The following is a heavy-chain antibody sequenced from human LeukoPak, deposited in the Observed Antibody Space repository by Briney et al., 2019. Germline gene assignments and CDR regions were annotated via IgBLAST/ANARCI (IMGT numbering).Heavy chain of an antibody. J-gene: IGHJ4*02. CDR1: GYSISSLYY. CDR2: IHHSGST. V-gene: IGHV4-38-2*01. CDR3: ARLGYCSSTSCYPDY. D-gene: IGHD2-2*01. Sequence: SETLSLTCAVSGYSISSLYYWGWIRQPPGEGLEWITSIHHSGSTDYNPSLKSRVTISVDTSKNQFSLKLRYVTAADTAVYYCARLGYCSSTSCYPDYWGQGTLVTVSS.